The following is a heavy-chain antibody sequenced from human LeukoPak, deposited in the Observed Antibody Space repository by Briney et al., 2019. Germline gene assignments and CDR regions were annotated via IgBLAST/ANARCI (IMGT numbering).Heavy chain of an antibody. CDR1: GGSISSGGYS. Sequence: SETLSLTCAVSGGSISSGGYSWSSIRQPPGKGLEWIGYIYHSGSTYYNPSLKSRVTISVDRSKNQFSLKLSSVTAADTAVYYCARVRMYYFDYWGQGTLVTVSS. J-gene: IGHJ4*02. D-gene: IGHD2/OR15-2a*01. CDR3: ARVRMYYFDY. V-gene: IGHV4-30-2*01. CDR2: IYHSGST.